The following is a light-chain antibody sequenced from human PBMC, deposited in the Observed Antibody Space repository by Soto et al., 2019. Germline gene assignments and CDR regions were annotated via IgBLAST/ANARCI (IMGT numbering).Light chain of an antibody. Sequence: EIVLTQSPCTLSLSLGERATLSCRASQSISSSYLAWYQQKPGQAPRLLIYGASSRATGIPDRFSGSGSGTDFTLTISRLEPEDFAVYYCQQYGRTFGQGTKVDIK. CDR3: QQYGRT. CDR1: QSISSSY. J-gene: IGKJ1*01. V-gene: IGKV3-20*01. CDR2: GAS.